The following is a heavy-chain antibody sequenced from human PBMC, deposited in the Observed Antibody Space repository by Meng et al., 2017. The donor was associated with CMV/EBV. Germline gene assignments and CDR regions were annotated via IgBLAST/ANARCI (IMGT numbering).Heavy chain of an antibody. CDR1: GFTFSNAW. J-gene: IGHJ6*02. CDR3: AKVGSTSAYYYYGMDV. CDR2: IKSKTDGGTT. D-gene: IGHD2-2*01. V-gene: IGHV3-15*01. Sequence: GESLKISCAASGFTFSNAWMSWVRQAPGKGLEWVGRIKSKTDGGTTDYAAPVKGRFTISRDDPKNTLYLQMNSLRAEDTAVYYCAKVGSTSAYYYYGMDVWGQGTTVTVSS.